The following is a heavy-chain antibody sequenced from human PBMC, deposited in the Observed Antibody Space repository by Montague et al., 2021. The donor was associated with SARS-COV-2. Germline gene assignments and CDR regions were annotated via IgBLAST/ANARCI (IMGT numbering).Heavy chain of an antibody. CDR3: ARTGYSSGWHSFDY. V-gene: IGHV4-34*01. D-gene: IGHD6-19*01. CDR2: IYHSGST. Sequence: ETLSLTCAVYGGSFSGYYWSWIRQPPGKGLEWIGEIYHSGSTNYNPSLKSRVIISVDKSKNQFSLKLSSVTAADTAVYYCARTGYSSGWHSFDYWGQGTLVTVSS. J-gene: IGHJ4*02. CDR1: GGSFSGYY.